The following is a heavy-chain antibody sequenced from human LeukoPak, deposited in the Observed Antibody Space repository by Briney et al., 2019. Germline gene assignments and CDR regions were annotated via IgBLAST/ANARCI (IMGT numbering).Heavy chain of an antibody. J-gene: IGHJ4*02. CDR3: ARSSGWYDY. V-gene: IGHV4-59*03. D-gene: IGHD6-19*01. CDR2: IYYSGST. Sequence: SETLSLTCTVSGGSISSYYWSWIRQPPGKGLEWIGYIYYSGSTNYNPSLKSRVTISVDTSKNQFSLKLSSVTAADTAVYYCARSSGWYDYWGQGTLVTVSS. CDR1: GGSISSYY.